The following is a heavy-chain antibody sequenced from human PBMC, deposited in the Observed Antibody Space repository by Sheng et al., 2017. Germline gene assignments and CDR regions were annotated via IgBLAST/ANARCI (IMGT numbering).Heavy chain of an antibody. Sequence: EVQLVESGGGLVQPGRSLRLSCIASGFPFGDYAMTWVRQAPGKGLEWIGFIRSKAYGGTTEYAASVKGRFTVSRDDSKSIAYLLMNSLKTEDTAVYYCTRTYYYDSGGCYGWGQGTLVTVSS. CDR2: IRSKAYGGTT. V-gene: IGHV3-49*04. CDR1: GFPFGDYA. J-gene: IGHJ4*02. D-gene: IGHD3-22*01. CDR3: TRTYYYDSGGCYG.